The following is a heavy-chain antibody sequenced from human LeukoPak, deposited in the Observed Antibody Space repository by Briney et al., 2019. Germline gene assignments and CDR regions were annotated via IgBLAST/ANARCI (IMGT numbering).Heavy chain of an antibody. Sequence: SETLSLTCAVSGFSISSDYYWGWIRQPPGKGLEWIGNNYHSGSTYYSPSLKSRVTITVDTSKNQFSLKLSSVTAADTAVYYSARQSYGDYFDYWGQGTLVTVSS. CDR3: ARQSYGDYFDY. D-gene: IGHD4-17*01. CDR1: GFSISSDYY. J-gene: IGHJ4*02. CDR2: NYHSGST. V-gene: IGHV4-38-2*01.